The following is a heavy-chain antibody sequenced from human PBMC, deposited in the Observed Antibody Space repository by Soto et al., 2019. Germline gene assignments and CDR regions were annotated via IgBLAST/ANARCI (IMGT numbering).Heavy chain of an antibody. D-gene: IGHD3-10*01. J-gene: IGHJ4*02. CDR3: ARDPSHGSGSYLDY. Sequence: VQLVESGGGLVQPGGSLRLSCAASGFIFNNYGMHWVRQAPGKGLEWVAVIWYDGTNKYYADSVKGRFTISRDNSRNTLYLQMSSLRAEDTAVYFCARDPSHGSGSYLDYWGQGALVAVSS. CDR1: GFIFNNYG. V-gene: IGHV3-33*08. CDR2: IWYDGTNK.